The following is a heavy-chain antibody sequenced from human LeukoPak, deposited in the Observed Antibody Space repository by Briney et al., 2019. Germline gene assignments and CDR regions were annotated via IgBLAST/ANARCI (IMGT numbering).Heavy chain of an antibody. CDR2: ISSSSSYI. CDR3: ARGRGGYSGYDGDY. J-gene: IGHJ4*02. D-gene: IGHD5-12*01. V-gene: IGHV3-21*01. CDR1: GFTFSSYS. Sequence: GGSLRLSCAASGFTFSSYSMNWVRQAPGKGLEWVSSISSSSSYIYYADSVKGRFTISRDNAKNSLYLQMNSLRAEDTAVYYCARGRGGYSGYDGDYWGQGTLVTVSS.